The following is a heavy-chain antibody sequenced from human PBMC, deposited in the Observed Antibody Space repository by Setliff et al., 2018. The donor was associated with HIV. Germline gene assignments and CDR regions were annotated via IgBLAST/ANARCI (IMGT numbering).Heavy chain of an antibody. CDR2: ISAYNGNT. Sequence: GASVKVSCKASGYTFTSYGISWVRQAPGQGLEWMGWISAYNGNTNYAQKLQGRVTMTTDTSTSTAYMELRSLRSDDTAVYYCARLGLEWLLLSTYYYYGMDVWGQGTTVTVS. J-gene: IGHJ6*02. CDR3: ARLGLEWLLLSTYYYYGMDV. CDR1: GYTFTSYG. V-gene: IGHV1-18*01. D-gene: IGHD3-3*01.